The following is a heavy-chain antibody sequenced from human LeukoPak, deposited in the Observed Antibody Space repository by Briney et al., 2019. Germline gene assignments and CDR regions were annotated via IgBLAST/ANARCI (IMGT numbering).Heavy chain of an antibody. CDR2: INHSGST. J-gene: IGHJ5*02. D-gene: IGHD2-2*01. CDR1: GGSFSGYY. Sequence: PSETLSLTCAVYGGSFSGYYWSWIRQPPGKGLEWIGEINHSGSTNYNPSLKSRVTISVDTSKNQFSLQLSSVTAADTAVYYCARGRVIVVVPAAQNGFDPWGQGTLVTVSS. CDR3: ARGRVIVVVPAAQNGFDP. V-gene: IGHV4-34*01.